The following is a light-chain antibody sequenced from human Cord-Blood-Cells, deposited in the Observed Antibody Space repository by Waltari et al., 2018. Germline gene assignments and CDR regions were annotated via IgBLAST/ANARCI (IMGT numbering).Light chain of an antibody. J-gene: IGLJ2*01. CDR3: SSYTSSSTPHVV. CDR1: SSDVGAYTS. V-gene: IGLV2-14*01. Sequence: QSALTQPASVSGSPGQSLTISCSEPSSDVGAYTSLSCYQQHPGKAPRLMIYDVSKRHSGVSNRFSGSKSGNTASLTISGLLAEDDADYYCSSYTSSSTPHVVFGGGTKLTVL. CDR2: DVS.